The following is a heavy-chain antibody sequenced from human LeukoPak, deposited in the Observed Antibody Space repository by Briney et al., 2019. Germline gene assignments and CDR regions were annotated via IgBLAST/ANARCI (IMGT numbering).Heavy chain of an antibody. V-gene: IGHV4-59*05. J-gene: IGHJ4*02. CDR3: TRDSELGVDFY. CDR1: DGSITNYD. Sequence: RSSETLSLTCTVSDGSITNYDWSWVRQPPGKGLEWIGSIYYSGTTYYNPSLKSRVTISVDTSKNQFSLKLSSVTAADTAVYYCTRDSELGVDFYWGQGTLVTVSS. CDR2: IYYSGTT. D-gene: IGHD3-10*01.